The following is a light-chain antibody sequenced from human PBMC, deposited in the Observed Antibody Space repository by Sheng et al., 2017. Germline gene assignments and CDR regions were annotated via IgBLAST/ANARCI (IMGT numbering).Light chain of an antibody. V-gene: IGKV1-NL1*01. J-gene: IGKJ1*01. CDR3: QQYYTTSWT. Sequence: DIQMTQSPSSLSASVGDSVTITCRASLDILKSLAWFQQRPGKAPKLLLHAASRLESGVPSRFSGSGSGTDYTLTISSLQPEDFATYYCQQYYTTSWTFGQGTKVEIK. CDR2: AAS. CDR1: LDILKS.